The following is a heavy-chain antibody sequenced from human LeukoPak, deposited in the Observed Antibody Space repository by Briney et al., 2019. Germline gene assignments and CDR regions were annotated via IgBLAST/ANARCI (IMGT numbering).Heavy chain of an antibody. D-gene: IGHD3-9*01. CDR3: ARANYDILTGYQYYFDY. Sequence: GGSLRLSCAASGSTFSSYWMHWVRQAPGKGLVWVSRINSDGSSTSYADSVKGRFTISRDNAKNTLYLQMNSLRAEDTAVYYCARANYDILTGYQYYFDYWGQGTLVTVSS. CDR2: INSDGSST. J-gene: IGHJ4*02. CDR1: GSTFSSYW. V-gene: IGHV3-74*01.